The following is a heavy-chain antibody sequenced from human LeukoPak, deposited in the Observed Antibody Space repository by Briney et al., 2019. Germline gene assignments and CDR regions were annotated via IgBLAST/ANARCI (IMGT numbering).Heavy chain of an antibody. CDR1: GYSISSGYY. CDR3: ARQPVAGDY. Sequence: SETLSLTCAVSGYSISSGYYWGWIRQPPGKGLEWIGSIYHSGSTYYNPSLKSRVTISVDTSKNQFSLKLSSVTAADTAVYYCARQPVAGDYWGQGTLVTVSS. D-gene: IGHD6-19*01. J-gene: IGHJ4*02. V-gene: IGHV4-38-2*01. CDR2: IYHSGST.